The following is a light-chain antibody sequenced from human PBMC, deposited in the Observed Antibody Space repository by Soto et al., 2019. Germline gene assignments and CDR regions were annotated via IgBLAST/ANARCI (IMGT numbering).Light chain of an antibody. Sequence: QPVLTQPASVSGSPGQSITISCTGTSSNVGSYKLVSWYQQHPGKAPKLMIFAVNKRPSGVSNRFSGSKSGNTASLTISVLKVEDEADYYCCSSGGSPTYVFGTGTKLTVL. CDR2: AVN. CDR3: CSSGGSPTYV. CDR1: SSNVGSYKL. J-gene: IGLJ1*01. V-gene: IGLV2-23*02.